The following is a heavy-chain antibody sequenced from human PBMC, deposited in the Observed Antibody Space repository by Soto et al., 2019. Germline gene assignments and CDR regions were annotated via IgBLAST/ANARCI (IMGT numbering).Heavy chain of an antibody. V-gene: IGHV3-23*01. CDR1: GFTFSSYA. CDR2: ISGSGGTT. J-gene: IGHJ4*02. D-gene: IGHD6-25*01. Sequence: GGSLRLSCAASGFTFSSYAMSWVRQAPGKGLEWVSAISGSGGTTYYAASVKGRFTISRDNSKNTLFLQMNSLRAEDTAVYYCAKFFVETGGSSGWPWTFHYWGQGTLVTVSS. CDR3: AKFFVETGGSSGWPWTFHY.